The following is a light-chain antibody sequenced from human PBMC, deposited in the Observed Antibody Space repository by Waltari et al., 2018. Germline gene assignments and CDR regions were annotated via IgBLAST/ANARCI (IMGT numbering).Light chain of an antibody. CDR2: KDS. Sequence: SYDLTQTPSVSVSPGQTARITCSGTVLPKEYAYWYKQKPGQAPLLVIYKDSERPSEIPERFSGSSSGTTATLTISGVLPEDEADYYCQSTDNSATYVVFGGGTKLTVL. V-gene: IGLV3-25*03. CDR1: VLPKEY. J-gene: IGLJ3*02. CDR3: QSTDNSATYVV.